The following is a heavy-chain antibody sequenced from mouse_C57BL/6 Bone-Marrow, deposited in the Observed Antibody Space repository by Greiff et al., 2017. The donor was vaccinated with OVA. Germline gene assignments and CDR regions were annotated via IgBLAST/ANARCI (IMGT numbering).Heavy chain of an antibody. CDR2: ISSGGSYS. Sequence: EVQGVESGGDLVKPGGSLKLSCAASGFTFSSYGMSWVRQTPDKRLEWVATISSGGSYSYYPDSVKGRFTSSRDNAKNTLYLQMSSLKSEDTAMYYCATSMMVTTWYVDVWGTGTTVTVSS. V-gene: IGHV5-6*01. CDR3: ATSMMVTTWYVDV. CDR1: GFTFSSYG. D-gene: IGHD2-3*01. J-gene: IGHJ1*03.